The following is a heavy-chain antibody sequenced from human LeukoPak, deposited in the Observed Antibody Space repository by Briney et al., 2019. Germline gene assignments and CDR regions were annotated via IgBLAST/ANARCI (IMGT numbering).Heavy chain of an antibody. D-gene: IGHD6-19*01. CDR3: ARERPLGGAVAGKDNYYYGMDV. J-gene: IGHJ6*02. CDR2: MNPNSGNT. Sequence: ASVKVSCKASGYTFTSYDINWVRQATGQGLEWMGWMNPNSGNTGYAQKFQGRVTMTRNTSISTAYMELSSLRSEDTTVYYCARERPLGGAVAGKDNYYYGMDVWGQGTTVTVSS. V-gene: IGHV1-8*01. CDR1: GYTFTSYD.